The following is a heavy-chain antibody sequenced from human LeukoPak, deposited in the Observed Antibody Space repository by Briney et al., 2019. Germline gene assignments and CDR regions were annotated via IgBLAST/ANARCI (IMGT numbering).Heavy chain of an antibody. CDR1: GGSLSSSSYY. V-gene: IGHV4-39*07. J-gene: IGHJ5*02. Sequence: SETLSLTRTVSGGSLSSSSYYWGWIRQPPGKGLEWIGSIYYSGSTYYNPSLKSRVTISVDTSKNQFSLKLSSVTAADTAVYYCARSRYILVGATRVSPNWFDPWGQGTLVTVSS. D-gene: IGHD1-26*01. CDR2: IYYSGST. CDR3: ARSRYILVGATRVSPNWFDP.